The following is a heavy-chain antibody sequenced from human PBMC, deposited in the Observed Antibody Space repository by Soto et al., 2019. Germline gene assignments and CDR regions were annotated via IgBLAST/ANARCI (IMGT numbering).Heavy chain of an antibody. Sequence: ASVKVSCKASGYTFTSYGISWVRQAPGQGLEWMGWIRAYNGYTNYAQKFQGRVTITTDTSTSTAYMELRSLISDDTAVYYCARASDGYRSGWYVGYFDYWGQGTLVTVSS. D-gene: IGHD6-19*01. CDR3: ARASDGYRSGWYVGYFDY. CDR2: IRAYNGYT. CDR1: GYTFTSYG. V-gene: IGHV1-18*04. J-gene: IGHJ4*02.